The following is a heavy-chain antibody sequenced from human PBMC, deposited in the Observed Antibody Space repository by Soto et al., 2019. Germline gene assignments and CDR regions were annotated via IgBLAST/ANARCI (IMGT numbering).Heavy chain of an antibody. CDR3: ARDRGRDIVATIIPPPPPTYYYYYMDV. D-gene: IGHD5-12*01. CDR2: INAGNGNT. CDR1: GYTSTSYA. Sequence: ASVKVSCKASGYTSTSYAMHWVRQAPGQRLEWMGWINAGNGNTKYSQKFQGRVTITRDTSASTAYMELSSLSSEDTAVYYCARDRGRDIVATIIPPPPPTYYYYYMDVWGKGTTVTVSS. V-gene: IGHV1-3*01. J-gene: IGHJ6*03.